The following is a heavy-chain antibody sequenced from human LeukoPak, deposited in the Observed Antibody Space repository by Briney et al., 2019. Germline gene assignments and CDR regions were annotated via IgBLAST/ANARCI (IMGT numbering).Heavy chain of an antibody. D-gene: IGHD4-17*01. CDR3: SRNYYGDSGGFFDY. Sequence: GGPLRLSCTASGFTFGDYAMSWVRQAPGKGLEWVGFIRSKAYGGTTEYAASVKGRLTISRDDSKSIAYLQMNSLKTEDTALCYCSRNYYGDSGGFFDYWGKGTLVTVSS. J-gene: IGHJ4*02. V-gene: IGHV3-49*04. CDR2: IRSKAYGGTT. CDR1: GFTFGDYA.